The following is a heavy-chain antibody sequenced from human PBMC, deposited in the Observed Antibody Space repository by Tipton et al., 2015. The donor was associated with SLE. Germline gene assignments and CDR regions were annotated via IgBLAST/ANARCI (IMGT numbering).Heavy chain of an antibody. CDR3: AKEGPPVYYYDSSVYSYFDC. Sequence: GSLRLSCAASGFTFSSYAMSWVRQAPGKGLEWVSAISGSGGSTYYADSVKGRFTISRDNSKNTLYLQMNSLRAEDTAVYYCAKEGPPVYYYDSSVYSYFDCGGKGPLVPVPS. D-gene: IGHD3-22*01. CDR2: ISGSGGST. V-gene: IGHV3-23*01. CDR1: GFTFSSYA. J-gene: IGHJ4*02.